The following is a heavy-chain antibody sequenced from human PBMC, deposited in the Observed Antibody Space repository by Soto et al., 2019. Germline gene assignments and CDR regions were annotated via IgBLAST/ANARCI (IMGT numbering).Heavy chain of an antibody. CDR3: ATSRVFRFLEWFHFDY. J-gene: IGHJ4*02. CDR2: INPNSGGT. D-gene: IGHD3-3*01. CDR1: GYTFTGYY. Sequence: ASVKVSCKASGYTFTGYYMHWVRQAPGQGLEWMGWINPNSGGTNYAQKFQGRVTMTRDTSISTAYMELSRLRSDDTAVYYCATSRVFRFLEWFHFDYWGQGTLVAVYS. V-gene: IGHV1-2*02.